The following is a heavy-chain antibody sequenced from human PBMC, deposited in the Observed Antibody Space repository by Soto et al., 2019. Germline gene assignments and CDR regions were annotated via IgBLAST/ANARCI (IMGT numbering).Heavy chain of an antibody. CDR3: SKEGPTPIVVLVAAYGMDV. Sequence: EVQLLESGGGLVQPGGSLRLSCAASGFTFSRYAMSWVRQAPGKGLEWVSAISGSGGSTYYADSVKGRFTISRDNSKNPLYLQMNSLRAEDTAVYYCSKEGPTPIVVLVAAYGMDVLGQGTTVTVSS. J-gene: IGHJ6*02. CDR1: GFTFSRYA. D-gene: IGHD2-15*01. V-gene: IGHV3-23*01. CDR2: ISGSGGST.